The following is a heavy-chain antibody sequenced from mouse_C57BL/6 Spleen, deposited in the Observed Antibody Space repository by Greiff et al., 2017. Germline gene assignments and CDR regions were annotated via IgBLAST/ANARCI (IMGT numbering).Heavy chain of an antibody. CDR1: GYTFTDYE. D-gene: IGHD1-1*01. Sequence: QVQLQQSGAELVRPGASVTLSCKASGYTFTDYEMHWVKQTPVHGLEWIGAIDPETGGTAYNQKFKGKAILTADKSSSTAYMDLRSLTSEDSAVYYCTRRSSTGSSYFDYWGQGTTLTVSS. CDR3: TRRSSTGSSYFDY. CDR2: IDPETGGT. V-gene: IGHV1-15*01. J-gene: IGHJ2*01.